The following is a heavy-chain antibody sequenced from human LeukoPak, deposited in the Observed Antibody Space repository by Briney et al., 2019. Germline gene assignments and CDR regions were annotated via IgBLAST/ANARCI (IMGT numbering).Heavy chain of an antibody. D-gene: IGHD1-1*01. V-gene: IGHV4-59*08. Sequence: SETLSLTCAVSGGSISTYFWSWIRQPPGKGLEWIGYIYYSGSTNYNPSLKSRVTISVDTSKNQFSLKLSSVTAADTAMYYCAGQGGANSFDYWGQGILVTVSS. CDR2: IYYSGST. CDR3: AGQGGANSFDY. J-gene: IGHJ4*02. CDR1: GGSISTYF.